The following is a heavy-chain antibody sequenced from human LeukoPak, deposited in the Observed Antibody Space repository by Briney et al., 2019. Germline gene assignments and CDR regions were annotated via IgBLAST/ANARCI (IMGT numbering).Heavy chain of an antibody. CDR3: ARAHFDFWSGYAYGPFDY. Sequence: GGSLRLSCVASGFTFSSYSMNWVRQAPGRGLEWVSCISSSSSYIYNADSVKGRFTISRDNAKNSLYLQMNSLRAEDTAIYYCARAHFDFWSGYAYGPFDYWGQGTLVTVSS. J-gene: IGHJ4*02. CDR2: ISSSSSYI. V-gene: IGHV3-21*01. CDR1: GFTFSSYS. D-gene: IGHD3-3*01.